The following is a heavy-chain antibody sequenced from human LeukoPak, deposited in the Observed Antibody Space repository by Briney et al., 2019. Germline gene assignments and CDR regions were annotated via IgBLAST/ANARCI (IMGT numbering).Heavy chain of an antibody. J-gene: IGHJ5*02. CDR2: IYTSGST. V-gene: IGHV4-61*02. CDR1: GGSISSGSYY. D-gene: IGHD6-13*01. Sequence: SETLSLTCTVSGGSISSGSYYWSWIRQPAGKGLEWIGRIYTSGSTNYNPSLKSRVTISVDTSKNQFSLKLSSVTAADTAVYYCAREISIAAASNWFDPWGQGTLVTVSS. CDR3: AREISIAAASNWFDP.